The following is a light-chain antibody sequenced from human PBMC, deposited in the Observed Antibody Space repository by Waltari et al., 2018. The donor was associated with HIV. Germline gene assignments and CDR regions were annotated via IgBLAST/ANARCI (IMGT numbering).Light chain of an antibody. CDR1: QDISNY. CDR2: DAS. V-gene: IGKV1-33*01. CDR3: QQDDNLPRT. Sequence: DIQMTQSPSSLSASVGDRVTITSQASQDISNYLNWYQQKPGKAPKLLIYDASNLETGVPSRFSGSGSGTDFTFTISSLQPEDIATYYCQQDDNLPRTFGQGTKLEIK. J-gene: IGKJ2*01.